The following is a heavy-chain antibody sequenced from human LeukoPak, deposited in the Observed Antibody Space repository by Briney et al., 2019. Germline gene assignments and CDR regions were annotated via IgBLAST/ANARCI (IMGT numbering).Heavy chain of an antibody. CDR3: ARTSTKDAFDI. V-gene: IGHV4-34*01. Sequence: SETLSLTCAVYGGSFSGYYWSWIRQPPGKGLEWIGEINHSGSTNYNPSLKSRVTISVDTSIDTSKNQFSLKLSSLTAADTAVYYCARTSTKDAFDIWGQGTMVTVSS. J-gene: IGHJ3*02. CDR1: GGSFSGYY. CDR2: INHSGST.